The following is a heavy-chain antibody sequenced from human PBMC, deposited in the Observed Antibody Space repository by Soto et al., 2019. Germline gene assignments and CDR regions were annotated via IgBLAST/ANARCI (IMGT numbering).Heavy chain of an antibody. CDR1: GYTFTEND. D-gene: IGHD5-12*01. CDR3: ARERSGGYNLILDY. V-gene: IGHV1-2*04. CDR2: INPNSGGT. J-gene: IGHJ4*02. Sequence: ASVKCYCKASGYTFTENDINWLRQAHGQGLEWMGWINPNSGGTDDAQKFQGWVTMTRDTSIRTAYMELSRLRSDDTAVYYCARERSGGYNLILDYWGQGTLVTVSS.